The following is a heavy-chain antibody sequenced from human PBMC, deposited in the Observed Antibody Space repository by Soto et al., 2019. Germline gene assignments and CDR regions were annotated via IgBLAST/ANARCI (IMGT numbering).Heavy chain of an antibody. CDR1: GFTFSSYA. J-gene: IGHJ3*02. CDR2: ISGSGGST. Sequence: EVQLLESGGGLVQPGGSLRLSCAASGFTFSSYAMSWVRQAPGKGLEWVSAISGSGGSTYYADSVKGRFTISRDNSKNTLYLQMSSLRAEDTAVYYCAKPLRVVVITTYAFDIWGQGTMVTVSS. CDR3: AKPLRVVVITTYAFDI. D-gene: IGHD3-22*01. V-gene: IGHV3-23*01.